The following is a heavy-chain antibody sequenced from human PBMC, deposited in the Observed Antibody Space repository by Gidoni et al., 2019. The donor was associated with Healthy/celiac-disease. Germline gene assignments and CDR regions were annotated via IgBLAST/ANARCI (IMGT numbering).Heavy chain of an antibody. CDR2: ISYDGSNK. D-gene: IGHD2-2*01. Sequence: QVQLVESGGGGVQHGRSRRLSCAASGFTFSSYGMHWVRQAPGKGLEWVAVISYDGSNKYYADSVKGRFTISRDNSKNTLYLQMNSLRAEDTAVYYCAKDLRCSSTSCSPILMDVWGQGTTVTVSS. V-gene: IGHV3-30*18. CDR1: GFTFSSYG. CDR3: AKDLRCSSTSCSPILMDV. J-gene: IGHJ6*02.